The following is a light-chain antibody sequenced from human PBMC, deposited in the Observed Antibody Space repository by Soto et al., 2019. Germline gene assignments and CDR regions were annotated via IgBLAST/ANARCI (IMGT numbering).Light chain of an antibody. CDR3: QQRHMWPIT. CDR1: QGLSSW. V-gene: IGKV1-12*01. Sequence: DIQMTQSPSSVSASLGDTVTITCRASQGLSSWLAWYQQKPGKAPKLLIYARANLQSGVPSRFRGSGSGTEFTLTISSLEPEDSELYYCQQRHMWPITFGQGTRLEIK. J-gene: IGKJ5*01. CDR2: ARA.